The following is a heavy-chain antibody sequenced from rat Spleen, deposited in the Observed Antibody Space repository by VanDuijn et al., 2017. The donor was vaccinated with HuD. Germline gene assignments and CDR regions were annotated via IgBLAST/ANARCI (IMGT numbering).Heavy chain of an antibody. D-gene: IGHD1-9*01. J-gene: IGHJ2*01. Sequence: EVHLVESGGGLVQPGRSLKLSCVASGFTFNDYWMTWIRQAPGKGLEWVASITNTGGSTYYPDSVKGRFSISRDIAKSTLYLQMDSLRSEDTATYYCARRHYGYTDYFDYWGQGVMVTVFS. CDR2: ITNTGGST. CDR3: ARRHYGYTDYFDY. CDR1: GFTFNDYW. V-gene: IGHV5-31*01.